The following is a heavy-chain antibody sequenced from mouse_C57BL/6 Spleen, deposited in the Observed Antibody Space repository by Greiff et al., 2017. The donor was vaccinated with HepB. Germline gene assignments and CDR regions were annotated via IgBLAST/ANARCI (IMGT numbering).Heavy chain of an antibody. V-gene: IGHV1-76*01. CDR1: GYTFTDYY. Sequence: LVESGAELVRPGASVKLSCKASGYTFTDYYINWVKQRPGQGLEWIARIYPGSGNTYYNEKFKGKATLTAEKSSSTAYMQLSSLTSEDSAVYFCARYQGYFDYWGQGTTLTVSS. CDR3: ARYQGYFDY. J-gene: IGHJ2*01. CDR2: IYPGSGNT.